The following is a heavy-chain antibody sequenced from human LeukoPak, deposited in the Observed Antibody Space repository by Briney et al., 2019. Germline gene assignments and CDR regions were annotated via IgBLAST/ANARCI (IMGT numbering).Heavy chain of an antibody. CDR3: ARSAGGSGSFP. CDR2: IWYDGSNK. J-gene: IGHJ5*02. Sequence: PGGSLRLSCAASGFTFSSYGMHWARQAPGKGREWVAVIWYDGSNKYYADSVKGRFTISRDNSKNTLYLQMNSLRAEDTAVYYCARSAGGSGSFPWGQGTLVTVSS. D-gene: IGHD3-10*01. V-gene: IGHV3-33*01. CDR1: GFTFSSYG.